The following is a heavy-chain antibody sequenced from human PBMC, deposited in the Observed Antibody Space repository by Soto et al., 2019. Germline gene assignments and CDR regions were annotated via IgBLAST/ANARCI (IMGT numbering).Heavy chain of an antibody. CDR3: ARDPSYSGSYHAVNFDY. CDR2: ISSSSSTI. CDR1: GFTFSSYS. J-gene: IGHJ4*02. D-gene: IGHD1-26*01. V-gene: IGHV3-48*02. Sequence: VQLVESGGGLVQPGGSLRLSCAASGFTFSSYSMNWVRQAPGKGLEWVSYISSSSSTIYYADSVKGRFTISRDNAKNSLYLQMNSLRDEDTAVYYCARDPSYSGSYHAVNFDYWGQGTLVTVYS.